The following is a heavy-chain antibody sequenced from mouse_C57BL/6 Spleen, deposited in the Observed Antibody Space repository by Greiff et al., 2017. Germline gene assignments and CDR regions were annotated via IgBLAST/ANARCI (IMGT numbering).Heavy chain of an antibody. V-gene: IGHV1-7*01. J-gene: IGHJ2*01. CDR3: ARGRGVGY. Sequence: VQLQQSGAELAKPGASVKLSCKASGYTFTSYWMHWVKQRPGQGLEWIGYINPSSGYTKYNQKFKDKATLTAAKSSSTAYMQLSSLTYEDSAVYYCARGRGVGYWGQGTTLTVSS. CDR1: GYTFTSYW. CDR2: INPSSGYT.